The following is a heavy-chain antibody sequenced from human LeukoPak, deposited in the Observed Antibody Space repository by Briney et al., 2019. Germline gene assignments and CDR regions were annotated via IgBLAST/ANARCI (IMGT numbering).Heavy chain of an antibody. CDR2: IYYSGST. D-gene: IGHD6-13*01. Sequence: SETLSLSCTVSGGSISNYYWSWIRQPPGEGLDWVGYIYYSGSTNYNPSLRCRVTMSVETSKNQFSLKLSSVTAADTALYYCARSPGTRNSFVYWGEGTLVTVSS. CDR1: GGSISNYY. J-gene: IGHJ4*02. V-gene: IGHV4-59*08. CDR3: ARSPGTRNSFVY.